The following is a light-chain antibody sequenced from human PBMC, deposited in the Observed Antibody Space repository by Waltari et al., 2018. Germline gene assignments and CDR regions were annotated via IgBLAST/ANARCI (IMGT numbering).Light chain of an antibody. Sequence: DLVMTQSPDSLAVSLGERATINCKSSQSVLYSSNNKNYLAWYQQKPVQPPKLLIYWASTRESGVPDRFSGSGSGTDFTLTISSLQAEDVAVYYCQQYYSTLPTFGQGTRLEIK. CDR2: WAS. CDR3: QQYYSTLPT. V-gene: IGKV4-1*01. CDR1: QSVLYSSNNKNY. J-gene: IGKJ5*01.